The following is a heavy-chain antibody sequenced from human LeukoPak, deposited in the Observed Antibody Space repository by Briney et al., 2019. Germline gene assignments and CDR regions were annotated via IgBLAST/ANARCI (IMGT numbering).Heavy chain of an antibody. J-gene: IGHJ4*02. CDR3: AKDGRGYCSSTSCYIFDY. CDR1: GFTFSSYG. D-gene: IGHD2-2*02. CDR2: IRYDGSNK. Sequence: GGSLRLSCAASGFTFSSYGMHWVRQAPGKGLEWVAFIRYDGSNKYYADSVKGRFTISRDNSKNTLYLQMNSLRAEDTAVYYCAKDGRGYCSSTSCYIFDYWGQGTLVTVSS. V-gene: IGHV3-30*02.